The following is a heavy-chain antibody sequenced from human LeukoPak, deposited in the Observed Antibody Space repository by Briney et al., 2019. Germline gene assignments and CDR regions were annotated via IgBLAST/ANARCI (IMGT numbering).Heavy chain of an antibody. Sequence: GASLKVSCKGFGCTLSSYVIRWVGPAAGQGLEWMGGIISVFGSAKYPQKFQGRVTITADESTTTAYMELRSLRSEDAAIYYCARDGKYQLLFNGMDVWGKGTTVTVSS. CDR2: IISVFGSA. CDR1: GCTLSSYV. D-gene: IGHD2-2*01. V-gene: IGHV1-69*01. CDR3: ARDGKYQLLFNGMDV. J-gene: IGHJ6*04.